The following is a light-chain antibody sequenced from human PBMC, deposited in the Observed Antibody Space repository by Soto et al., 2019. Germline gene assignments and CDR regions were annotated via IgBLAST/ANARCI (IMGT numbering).Light chain of an antibody. CDR1: QSVSSY. Sequence: EIXLTXXPXTLSLSPGERATLSCRASQSVSSYLAWYQQKPGQAPRLLIYDASNRATGIPARFSGSGSGTDFTLTISSLEPEDFAVYYCQQPYTFGQGTKLEIK. V-gene: IGKV3-11*01. CDR2: DAS. CDR3: QQPYT. J-gene: IGKJ2*01.